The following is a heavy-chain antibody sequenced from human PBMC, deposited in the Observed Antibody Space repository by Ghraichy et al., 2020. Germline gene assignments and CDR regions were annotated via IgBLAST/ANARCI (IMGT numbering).Heavy chain of an antibody. Sequence: GESLNISCKASEYTFTSYAVHWVRQAPGQRLEWMGWINTGDGNTRYSQKLQGRLTISRDTSATTAYMELSSLRSEDTAVYYCARDYGAFDIWGQGTMVTVSS. CDR1: EYTFTSYA. CDR2: INTGDGNT. CDR3: ARDYGAFDI. J-gene: IGHJ3*02. D-gene: IGHD3-16*01. V-gene: IGHV1-3*04.